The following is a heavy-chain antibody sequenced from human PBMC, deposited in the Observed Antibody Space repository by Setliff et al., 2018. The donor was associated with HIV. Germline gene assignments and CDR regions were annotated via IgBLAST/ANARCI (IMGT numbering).Heavy chain of an antibody. Sequence: SETLSLTCTVSGDSVSSASYYWSWIRQPPGKGLEWIGYIYYSGTTKYNPSLKSRVTISVDTSKNQFSLKLSSVTAADTAVYYCASEAWTSYRNSSGYYYYYMDGWGKGTTVTVSS. D-gene: IGHD6-6*01. J-gene: IGHJ6*03. CDR2: IYYSGTT. CDR1: GDSVSSASYY. V-gene: IGHV4-61*01. CDR3: ASEAWTSYRNSSGYYYYYMDG.